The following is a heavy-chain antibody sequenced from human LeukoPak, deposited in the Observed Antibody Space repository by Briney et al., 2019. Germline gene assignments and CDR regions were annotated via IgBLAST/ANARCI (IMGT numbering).Heavy chain of an antibody. CDR1: GFTFSKYS. CDR3: AKDLVAGTPH. J-gene: IGHJ4*02. CDR2: ISSTSSYI. D-gene: IGHD6-19*01. Sequence: PGGSLRVSCGASGFTFSKYSMNWGRQAQGKGVGCVSSISSTSSYIYYADTVKGRFPISRDNAKNSLYPQMNSLRHEDMAVYYCAKDLVAGTPHWGQGTLVTVSS. V-gene: IGHV3-21*01.